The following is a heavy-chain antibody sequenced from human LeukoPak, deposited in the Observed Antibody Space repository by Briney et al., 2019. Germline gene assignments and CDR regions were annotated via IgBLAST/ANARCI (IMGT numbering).Heavy chain of an antibody. D-gene: IGHD3-22*01. J-gene: IGHJ4*02. CDR2: INHSGST. V-gene: IGHV4-34*01. CDR1: GGSYSGYY. CDR3: ARVTGYMIEDYFDS. Sequence: PPETLSLTCAVYGGSYSGYYWSWIRQPPGKGLEWIGEINHSGSTNYNPSLKSRVTISVDTSKNQFSLKLSSVTAADTGVYYCARVTGYMIEDYFDSWGQGTLV.